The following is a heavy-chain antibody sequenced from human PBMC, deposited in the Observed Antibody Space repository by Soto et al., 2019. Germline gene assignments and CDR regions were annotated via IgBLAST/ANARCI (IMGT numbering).Heavy chain of an antibody. CDR2: IYWNDDK. V-gene: IGHV2-5*01. J-gene: IGHJ3*02. CDR3: AHRDILLRYFERPGAFDI. CDR1: GFSLSTRGVS. D-gene: IGHD3-9*01. Sequence: SGPTLVNPTQTLTLTCTFSGFSLSTRGVSVGWIRQPPGKALEWLALIYWNDDKRYSPSLKSRLTITKDTSKNQVVLTMTNMDPVDTATYYCAHRDILLRYFERPGAFDIWGQGTMVT.